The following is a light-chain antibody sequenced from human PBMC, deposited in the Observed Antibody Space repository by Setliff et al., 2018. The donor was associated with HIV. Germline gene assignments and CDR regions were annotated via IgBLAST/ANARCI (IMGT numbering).Light chain of an antibody. CDR1: SSDIGRYNY. Sequence: QSALTQPASVSGSPGQSVTISCTGTSSDIGRYNYVSWYQQYPGKGPTLVIFDVSERPSGVSNRFSGSKSGNTASLILSGLQPDDEADYYCCSYARGSTYVFGSGTKVTGL. J-gene: IGLJ1*01. CDR3: CSYARGSTYV. V-gene: IGLV2-14*03. CDR2: DVS.